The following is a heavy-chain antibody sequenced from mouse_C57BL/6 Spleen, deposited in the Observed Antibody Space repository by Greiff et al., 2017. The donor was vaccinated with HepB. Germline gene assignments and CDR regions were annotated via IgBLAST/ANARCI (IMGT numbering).Heavy chain of an antibody. CDR3: ARSIYDGYPDY. CDR2: IYPGDGDT. D-gene: IGHD2-3*01. J-gene: IGHJ2*01. Sequence: VQLQQSGAELVKPGASVKISCKASGYAFSSYWMNWVKQRPGKGLEWIGQIYPGDGDTNYNGKFKGKATLTADKSSSTAYMPLSSLTSEDSAVYFCARSIYDGYPDYWGQGTTLTVSS. CDR1: GYAFSSYW. V-gene: IGHV1-80*01.